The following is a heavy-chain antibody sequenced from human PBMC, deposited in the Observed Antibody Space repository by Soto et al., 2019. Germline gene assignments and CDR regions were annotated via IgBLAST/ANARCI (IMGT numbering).Heavy chain of an antibody. CDR1: GGTFSSYA. D-gene: IGHD2-15*01. CDR2: IIPIFGTA. V-gene: IGHV1-69*13. CDR3: ASSIPRYCSGGSCYSEGYFDY. J-gene: IGHJ4*02. Sequence: SVKVSCKASGGTFSSYAISWVRQAPGQGLEWMGGIIPIFGTANYAQKFQGRVTITADESTSTAYMELSSLRSEDTAVYYCASSIPRYCSGGSCYSEGYFDYWGQGTLVTVSS.